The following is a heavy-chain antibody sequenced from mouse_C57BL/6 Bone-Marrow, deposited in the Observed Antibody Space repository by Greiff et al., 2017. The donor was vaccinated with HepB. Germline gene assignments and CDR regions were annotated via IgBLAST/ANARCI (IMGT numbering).Heavy chain of an antibody. J-gene: IGHJ2*01. CDR3: ARWYFDY. CDR1: GYTFTSYG. CDR2: IYPRSGNT. V-gene: IGHV1-81*01. Sequence: QVQLQQSGAELARPGASVKLSCKASGYTFTSYGISWVKQRTGQGLEWIGEIYPRSGNTYYNEKFKGKATFTADTSSNTAYMQLSSLTTEDSAIYYCARWYFDYWGQGTTLTVSS.